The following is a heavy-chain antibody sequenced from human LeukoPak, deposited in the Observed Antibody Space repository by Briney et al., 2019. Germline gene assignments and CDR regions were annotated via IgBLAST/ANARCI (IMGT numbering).Heavy chain of an antibody. CDR1: GFTFSECD. D-gene: IGHD6-13*01. Sequence: KPGGSLRLSCTASGFTFSECDMNWFRQAPGKGLEWVSSISYRTSHIYYADSVKGRFTISRDNAKNSLYLQMDSLRAEDTAVYFCGRAFPPLRTAAAGDYWGQGTLVTVSS. V-gene: IGHV3-21*01. CDR3: GRAFPPLRTAAAGDY. CDR2: ISYRTSHI. J-gene: IGHJ4*02.